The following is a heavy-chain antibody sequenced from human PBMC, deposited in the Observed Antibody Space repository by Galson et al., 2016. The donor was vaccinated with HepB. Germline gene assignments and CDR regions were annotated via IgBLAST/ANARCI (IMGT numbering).Heavy chain of an antibody. CDR2: INRDGSEK. CDR1: GFSLNNYW. D-gene: IGHD3-10*01. CDR3: ARDDTHYGSGSYFDAFDI. V-gene: IGHV3-7*03. Sequence: SLRLSCAASGFSLNNYWMTWVRQAPGKGLEWVANINRDGSEKNHVDSVKGRFTISRDNAKNSLYLQMYSLRAGDTALYYCARDDTHYGSGSYFDAFDIWGQGTKVSVSS. J-gene: IGHJ3*02.